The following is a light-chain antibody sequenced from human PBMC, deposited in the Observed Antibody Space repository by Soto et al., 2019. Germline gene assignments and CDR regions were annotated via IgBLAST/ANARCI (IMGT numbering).Light chain of an antibody. Sequence: QSVLTQPPSISGAPGQRVTISCTGSSSNIGAGSDVHWYHQLPGTAPKLLIYGNTNRPSGVPDRFSGSKSGTSASLAIAGLQTEDEGDYYCSSYASGSIYVFGTGTKLTVL. CDR2: GNT. CDR3: SSYASGSIYV. CDR1: SSNIGAGSD. J-gene: IGLJ1*01. V-gene: IGLV1-40*01.